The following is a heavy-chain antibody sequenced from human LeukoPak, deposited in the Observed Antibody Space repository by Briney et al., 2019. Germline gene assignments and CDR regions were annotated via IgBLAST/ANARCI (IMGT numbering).Heavy chain of an antibody. CDR1: GFTFSNNA. J-gene: IGHJ5*02. V-gene: IGHV3-23*01. D-gene: IGHD6-13*01. Sequence: GGSLRLSCAASGFTFSNNALSWVRQAPGKGLEWVSGISGSGDSTYYVDSVKGRFTISRDNSENTLYLQMRSLRGEDTAVYYCASRSINWYRGNNWFDPWGQGTLVTVSS. CDR3: ASRSINWYRGNNWFDP. CDR2: ISGSGDST.